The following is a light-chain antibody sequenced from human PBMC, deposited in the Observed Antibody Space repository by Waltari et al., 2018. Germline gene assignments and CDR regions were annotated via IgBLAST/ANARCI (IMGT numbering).Light chain of an antibody. Sequence: DIPMTQSPSSLSASLGNRATLPCQASHDISNYLNWYQQKPGKAPRLLIYGASNRDTGVPSRFSGSGSGTDFTLTISSLQPEDIATYYCQQYNNIPRTFGPGTKVEIK. CDR1: HDISNY. V-gene: IGKV1-33*01. CDR3: QQYNNIPRT. J-gene: IGKJ3*01. CDR2: GAS.